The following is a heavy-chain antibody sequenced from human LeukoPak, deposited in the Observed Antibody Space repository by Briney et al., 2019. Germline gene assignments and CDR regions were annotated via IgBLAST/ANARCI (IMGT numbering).Heavy chain of an antibody. Sequence: PGGSLRLSCAASGFTFSNYAMIWVRQAPGKGLECVSTINGEINFKYYADSVKGRFTISRDNSKNTLYLHMSNARPEDTATYYCARNEPGYHYYIGVWGEGTTVTVSS. D-gene: IGHD1-14*01. CDR2: INGEINFK. CDR1: GFTFSNYA. J-gene: IGHJ6*03. CDR3: ARNEPGYHYYIGV. V-gene: IGHV3-23*01.